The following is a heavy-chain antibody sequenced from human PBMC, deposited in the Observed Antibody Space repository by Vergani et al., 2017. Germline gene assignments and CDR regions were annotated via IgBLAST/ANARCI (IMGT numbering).Heavy chain of an antibody. CDR2: ISAYNGNT. V-gene: IGHV1-18*01. CDR1: GYTFTSYD. D-gene: IGHD3-22*01. Sequence: QVQLVQSGAEVKKPGASVKVSCKASGYTFTSYDINWVRQATGQGLEWMGWISAYNGNTNYTQKLQGRVTMTTDTSTSTAYMELRSLRSDDTAVYYCARDHYYDSSGYAPFDYWGQGTLVTVSS. CDR3: ARDHYYDSSGYAPFDY. J-gene: IGHJ4*02.